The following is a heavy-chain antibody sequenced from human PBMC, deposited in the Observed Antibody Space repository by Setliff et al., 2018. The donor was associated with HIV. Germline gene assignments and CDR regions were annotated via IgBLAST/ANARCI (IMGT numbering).Heavy chain of an antibody. D-gene: IGHD5-12*01. CDR1: GYSISSGCY. Sequence: SETLSLTCAVSGYSISSGCYWGWIRQPPGKGLEWIGSMYHTGSTYYSPSLNSRFTISVDTSKNQFSLKLRSVTAADTAVYYCARQPLYNDYDWRSYYFDYWGQGSLVTVPQ. V-gene: IGHV4-38-2*01. CDR2: MYHTGST. CDR3: ARQPLYNDYDWRSYYFDY. J-gene: IGHJ4*02.